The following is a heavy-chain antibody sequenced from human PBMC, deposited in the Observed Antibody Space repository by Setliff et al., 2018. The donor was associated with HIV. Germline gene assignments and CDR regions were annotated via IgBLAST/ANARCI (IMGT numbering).Heavy chain of an antibody. CDR3: AGMWFYGSGSKAEFDY. J-gene: IGHJ4*02. Sequence: PSETLSLTCTVSGGSIMSDGYYWNWLLQRPGKGREWIGYIYNRGNTYYNPSLKSRVTTSIDTSQNQFSLRLRSVTVADPAVYYCAGMWFYGSGSKAEFDYWGQGTQVTVSS. CDR2: IYNRGNT. CDR1: GGSIMSDGYY. D-gene: IGHD3-10*01. V-gene: IGHV4-31*03.